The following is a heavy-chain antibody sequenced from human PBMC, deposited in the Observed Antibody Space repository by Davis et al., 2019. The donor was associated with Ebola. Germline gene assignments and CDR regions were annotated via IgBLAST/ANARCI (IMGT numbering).Heavy chain of an antibody. Sequence: PGGSLRLSCAASGFTFSSYAMHWVRQAPGKGLEWVAVISYDGSNKYYADSVKGRFTISRDNSKNTLYLQMNSLRAEDTAVYYCARGYCSSTSCYTPPYYYYYYMDVWGKGTTVTVSS. V-gene: IGHV3-30*14. D-gene: IGHD2-2*02. CDR1: GFTFSSYA. J-gene: IGHJ6*03. CDR3: ARGYCSSTSCYTPPYYYYYYMDV. CDR2: ISYDGSNK.